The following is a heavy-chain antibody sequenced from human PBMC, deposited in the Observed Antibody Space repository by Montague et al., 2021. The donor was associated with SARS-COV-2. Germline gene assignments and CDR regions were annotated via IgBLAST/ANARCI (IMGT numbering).Heavy chain of an antibody. CDR2: TYYRSKWYN. Sequence: CAISGDSVAGDVATWNWIRQSSEIDLEWLGVTYYRSKWYNDYAESVKSRITIDPDTSKHQFSLHLNSVTPEDTAVYYCARIPVGSKYYFDFWGQGTLVTVSS. CDR3: ARIPVGSKYYFDF. J-gene: IGHJ4*02. D-gene: IGHD2-2*01. CDR1: GDSVAGDVAT. V-gene: IGHV6-1*01.